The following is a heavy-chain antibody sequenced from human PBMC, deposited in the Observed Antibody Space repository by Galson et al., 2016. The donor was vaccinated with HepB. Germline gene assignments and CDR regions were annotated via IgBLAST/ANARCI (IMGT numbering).Heavy chain of an antibody. Sequence: SLRLSCAASGFTVSSNYMNWVRQTPGKGLEWVSFISSGGTTYQAGSVNGRFTISRDKSKNTLYLQMNSLRSEDTAVYYCATATNFYRYYGMDVWGQGTTVIVSS. V-gene: IGHV3-53*01. CDR3: ATATNFYRYYGMDV. J-gene: IGHJ6*02. CDR1: GFTVSSNY. CDR2: ISSGGTT.